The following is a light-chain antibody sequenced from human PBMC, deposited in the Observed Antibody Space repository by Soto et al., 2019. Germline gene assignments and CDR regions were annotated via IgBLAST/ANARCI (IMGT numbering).Light chain of an antibody. CDR3: CSYAGSRTLV. CDR1: SSDVGSYKF. Sequence: QSALTQPAFVSGSPGQSITISCTGTSSDVGSYKFVSWYQQHPGKAPKLMIYEGSKRPSGVSNRFSGSKSGNTASLTISGLEAEDEADYYCCSYAGSRTLVFGGGTKVTVL. V-gene: IGLV2-23*01. CDR2: EGS. J-gene: IGLJ2*01.